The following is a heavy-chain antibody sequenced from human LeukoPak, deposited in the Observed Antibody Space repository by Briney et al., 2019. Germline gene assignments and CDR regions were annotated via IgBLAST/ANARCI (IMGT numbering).Heavy chain of an antibody. CDR3: ARDSGYSYGYDY. D-gene: IGHD5-18*01. V-gene: IGHV4-59*01. J-gene: IGHJ4*02. CDR2: LFYSGST. CDR1: GGSISSYY. Sequence: SETLSLTCTVSGGSISSYYWSWIRQPPGKGLEWIGYLFYSGSTNYNPSLKSRVTISADTSKNQISLKLTAVNTADTAVYYCARDSGYSYGYDYWGLGTLVTVSS.